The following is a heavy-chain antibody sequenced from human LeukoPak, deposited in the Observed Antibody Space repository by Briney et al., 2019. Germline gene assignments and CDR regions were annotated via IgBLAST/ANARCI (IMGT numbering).Heavy chain of an antibody. CDR1: GGSFSGYY. D-gene: IGHD3-10*01. CDR2: INHSGST. CDR3: ARGHSAGELSWRNWFDP. V-gene: IGHV4-34*01. J-gene: IGHJ5*02. Sequence: SETLSLTCAVYGGSFSGYYRSWIRQPPGKGLEWIGEINHSGSTNYNPSLKSRVTISVDTSKNQFSLKLSSVTAADTAVYYCARGHSAGELSWRNWFDPWGQGTLVTVSS.